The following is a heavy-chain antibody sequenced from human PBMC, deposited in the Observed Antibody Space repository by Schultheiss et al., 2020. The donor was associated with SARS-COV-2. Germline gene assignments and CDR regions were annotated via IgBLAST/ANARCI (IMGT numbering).Heavy chain of an antibody. V-gene: IGHV3-21*04. CDR2: ISSSSSYI. CDR3: AKRGAYYYDSSGYLHYYYYGMDV. Sequence: GESLKISCAASGFTFSSYGMHWVRQAPGKGLEWVSSISSSSSYIYYADSVKGRFTISRDNSRNTLYLQMNGLRVEDTALYYCAKRGAYYYDSSGYLHYYYYGMDVWGQGTTVTVSS. D-gene: IGHD3-22*01. CDR1: GFTFSSYG. J-gene: IGHJ6*02.